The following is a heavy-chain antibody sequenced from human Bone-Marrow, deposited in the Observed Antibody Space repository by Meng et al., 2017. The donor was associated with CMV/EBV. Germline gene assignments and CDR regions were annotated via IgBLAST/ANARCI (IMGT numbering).Heavy chain of an antibody. J-gene: IGHJ4*02. CDR1: GDSISSSSYY. D-gene: IGHD3-3*01. V-gene: IGHV4-39*07. CDR3: AVRLRFLEWLYHFDY. CDR2: INYSGST. Sequence: SETLSLTCSVSGDSISSSSYYWGWIRQPPGKGLEWIGIINYSGSTYYNPSLKSRVAVSVDRSKSQFSLKLNSVTAADTAVYYCAVRLRFLEWLYHFDYWGQGMLVTVSS.